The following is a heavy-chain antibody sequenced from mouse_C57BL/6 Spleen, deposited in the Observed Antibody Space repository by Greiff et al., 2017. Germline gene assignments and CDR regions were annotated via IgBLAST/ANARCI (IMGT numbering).Heavy chain of an antibody. CDR1: GFTFSDYG. J-gene: IGHJ2*01. CDR2: ISSGSSTI. D-gene: IGHD6-2*01. Sequence: EVKLQESGGGLVKPGGSLKLSCVASGFTFSDYGMHWVRQAPEKGLEWVAYISSGSSTIYYADTVKGRFTISRDNAKNTLFLQMTSLRSEDTAMYYCARRESFDYWGQGTTLTVSS. CDR3: ARRESFDY. V-gene: IGHV5-17*01.